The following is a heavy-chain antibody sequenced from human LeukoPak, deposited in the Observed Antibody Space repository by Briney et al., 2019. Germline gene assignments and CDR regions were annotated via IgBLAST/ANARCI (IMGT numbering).Heavy chain of an antibody. D-gene: IGHD6-13*01. CDR1: GFTFSSYA. J-gene: IGHJ4*02. V-gene: IGHV3-23*01. Sequence: GGSLRLSCAASGFTFSSYAMSWVRQAPGKGLEWVSGISGGGSDTYYADSVKGRFTISRDNSKNTLYLEMNSLRAEDTAVYYCAGGHTSSWYGSYPTVDYWGQGTLVTVSS. CDR2: ISGGGSDT. CDR3: AGGHTSSWYGSYPTVDY.